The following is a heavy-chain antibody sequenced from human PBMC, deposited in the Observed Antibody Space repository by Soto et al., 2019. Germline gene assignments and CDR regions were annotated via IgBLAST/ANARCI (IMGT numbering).Heavy chain of an antibody. CDR1: GYTFTSYG. CDR2: ISAYNGNT. Sequence: QVPLVQSGAEVKKPGASVKVSCKASGYTFTSYGISWVRQAPGQGLEWMGWISAYNGNTNYAQKLQGRVTMTTDTSTSTAYMELRSLRSDDTAVYYCARNMRFLEWLSPEYYFDYWGQGTLVTVSS. V-gene: IGHV1-18*01. D-gene: IGHD3-3*01. J-gene: IGHJ4*02. CDR3: ARNMRFLEWLSPEYYFDY.